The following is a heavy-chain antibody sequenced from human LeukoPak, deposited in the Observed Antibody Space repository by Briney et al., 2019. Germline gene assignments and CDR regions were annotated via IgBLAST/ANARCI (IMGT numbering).Heavy chain of an antibody. Sequence: GGALRLSCAASGFTFSSYSMNWVRQAPGKGLEGVSSISSSSSYIYYADSVKGRFTISRDNAKTSMYLQMSSLRAEDMALYCCAKDSSGSYYGGRFDYWGQGTLVTVSS. CDR2: ISSSSSYI. CDR3: AKDSSGSYYGGRFDY. D-gene: IGHD1-26*01. J-gene: IGHJ4*02. CDR1: GFTFSSYS. V-gene: IGHV3-21*04.